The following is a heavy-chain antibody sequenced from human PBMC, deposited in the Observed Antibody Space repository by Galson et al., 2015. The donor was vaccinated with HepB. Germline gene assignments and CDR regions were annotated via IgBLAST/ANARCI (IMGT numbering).Heavy chain of an antibody. V-gene: IGHV3-74*01. J-gene: IGHJ4*02. CDR2: INSDGSYT. Sequence: SLRLSCAASGFTFSWYWMHWVRQVPGKGLVWVARINSDGSYTTYADSVKGRFTISRDNAKNTLYLQMSSPRAEDTALYYCARTRGAAAGIFDYWGQGTLVTVSS. CDR3: ARTRGAAAGIFDY. D-gene: IGHD6-13*01. CDR1: GFTFSWYW.